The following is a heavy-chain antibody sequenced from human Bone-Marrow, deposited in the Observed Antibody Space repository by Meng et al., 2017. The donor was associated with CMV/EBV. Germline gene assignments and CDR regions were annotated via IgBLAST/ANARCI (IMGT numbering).Heavy chain of an antibody. CDR1: GFTFSSYS. J-gene: IGHJ3*02. D-gene: IGHD3-9*01. CDR3: ARGLLRYFDWLFPLAFDI. CDR2: ISSSSSYI. V-gene: IGHV3-21*06. Sequence: GGSLRLSCAASGFTFSSYSMNWVRQAPGKGLEWVSSISSSSSYIYYADSVKGRFTISRDNAKNSLYLQMNSLRGEDTAVYYCARGLLRYFDWLFPLAFDIWGQGTMVPVSS.